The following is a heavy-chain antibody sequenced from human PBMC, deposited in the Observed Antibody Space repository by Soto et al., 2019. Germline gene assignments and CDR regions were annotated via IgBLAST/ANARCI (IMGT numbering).Heavy chain of an antibody. CDR3: ARPRAWAGNYYYYGMYV. CDR1: GGTFSSYA. J-gene: IGHJ6*02. CDR2: IIPIFGTA. Sequence: QVQLVQSGAEVKKPGSSVKVSCKASGGTFSSYAISWVRQAPGQGLEWMGGIIPIFGTANYAQKFQGRVTITADESTSTAYMERSSLRSEDTAVYYWARPRAWAGNYYYYGMYVWGQGTTVTVSS. V-gene: IGHV1-69*01. D-gene: IGHD6-19*01.